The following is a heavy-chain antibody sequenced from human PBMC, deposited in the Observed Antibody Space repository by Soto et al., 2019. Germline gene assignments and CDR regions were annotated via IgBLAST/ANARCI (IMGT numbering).Heavy chain of an antibody. Sequence: QVQLVQSGAEVKKPGSSVKVSCKASGGTFSSYAISWVRQAPGQGLEWMGGIIPIFGTANYAQKFQGSVTITAAESTSTADRELSSLSSEDTAVYYGARAHMTTGTTKYFQHWGQGTLVTVSS. CDR2: IIPIFGTA. J-gene: IGHJ1*01. D-gene: IGHD4-17*01. CDR1: GGTFSSYA. CDR3: ARAHMTTGTTKYFQH. V-gene: IGHV1-69*12.